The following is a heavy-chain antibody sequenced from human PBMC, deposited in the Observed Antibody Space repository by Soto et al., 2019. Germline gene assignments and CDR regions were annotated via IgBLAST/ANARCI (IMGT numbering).Heavy chain of an antibody. CDR2: IHYTGST. CDR3: ARTPINYGNYDYYGMDV. J-gene: IGHJ6*02. V-gene: IGHV4-59*01. CDR1: GCSISNYY. Sequence: SETLSLTCTVSGCSISNYYWTWSRHPPGKGLEWIGCIHYTGSTNYSPSLKSRVTISLDTSKNQFSLKLTSVTTADTAMYYCARTPINYGNYDYYGMDVWGQGTTVT. D-gene: IGHD4-17*01.